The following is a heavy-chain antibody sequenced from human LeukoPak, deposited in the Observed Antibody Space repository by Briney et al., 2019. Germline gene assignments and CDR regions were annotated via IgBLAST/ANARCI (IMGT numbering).Heavy chain of an antibody. J-gene: IGHJ6*02. V-gene: IGHV3-66*01. CDR2: IYAGGST. D-gene: IGHD3-10*01. Sequence: GGSLRLSCAASGFTVTNNYMSRVRQAPGKGLEWVSVIYAGGSTWYADSVKGRFTISRDSSNNTLYLQMNSLRAEDTAVYYCAREGYAAGTRYGMDVWGQGTTVTVSS. CDR1: GFTVTNNY. CDR3: AREGYAAGTRYGMDV.